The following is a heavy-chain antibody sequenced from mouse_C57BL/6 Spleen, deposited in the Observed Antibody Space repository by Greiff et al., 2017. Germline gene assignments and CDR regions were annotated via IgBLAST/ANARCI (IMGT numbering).Heavy chain of an antibody. CDR2: IHPNSGST. V-gene: IGHV1-64*01. D-gene: IGHD2-4*01. CDR3: ARGVYYDYDEVDY. Sequence: QVHVKQPGAELVKPGASVKLSCKASGYTFTSYWMHWVKQRPGQGLEWIGMIHPNSGSTNYNEKFKSKATLTVDKSSSTAYMQLSSLTSEDSAVYYCARGVYYDYDEVDYWGQGTTLTVSS. J-gene: IGHJ2*01. CDR1: GYTFTSYW.